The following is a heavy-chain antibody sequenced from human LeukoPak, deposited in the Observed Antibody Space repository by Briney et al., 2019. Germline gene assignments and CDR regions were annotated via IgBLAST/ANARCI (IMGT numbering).Heavy chain of an antibody. Sequence: PGGSLRLSCAASGFTFSSYGMHWVRQAPGKGLEWAAFIRYDGSNKYYADSVKGRFTISRDNSKNTLYLQMNSLRAEDMALYYCAKEYCSGGSCYRGAFDIWGQGTMVTVSS. D-gene: IGHD2-15*01. CDR1: GFTFSSYG. V-gene: IGHV3-30*02. CDR3: AKEYCSGGSCYRGAFDI. CDR2: IRYDGSNK. J-gene: IGHJ3*02.